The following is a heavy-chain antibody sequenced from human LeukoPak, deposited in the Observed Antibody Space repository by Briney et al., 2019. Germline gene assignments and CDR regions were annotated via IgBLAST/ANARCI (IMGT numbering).Heavy chain of an antibody. D-gene: IGHD3-22*01. CDR3: ARGPPLREVISPFYFDY. CDR2: IYYSGST. Sequence: SETLSLTCTVSGGSISSYYWSWIRQPPGKGLEWIGYIYYSGSTNYNPSLKSRVTISVDTSKNQFSLKLSSVTAADTAVYYCARGPPLREVISPFYFDYWGQGTLVNVSS. V-gene: IGHV4-59*01. CDR1: GGSISSYY. J-gene: IGHJ4*02.